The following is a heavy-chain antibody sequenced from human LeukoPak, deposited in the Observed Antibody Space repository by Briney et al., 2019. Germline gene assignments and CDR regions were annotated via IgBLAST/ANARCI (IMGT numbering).Heavy chain of an antibody. CDR3: ARESSSGHDY. J-gene: IGHJ4*02. CDR2: ISSSSRYI. D-gene: IGHD6-19*01. Sequence: PGGSLRLSCAASGFTFSSYSMNWVRQAPGKGLEWVSSISSSSRYIYSADSVKGRFTISRDNAKNSLYLQMNSLRAEDTAVYYCARESSSGHDYWGQGTLVTVSS. V-gene: IGHV3-21*01. CDR1: GFTFSSYS.